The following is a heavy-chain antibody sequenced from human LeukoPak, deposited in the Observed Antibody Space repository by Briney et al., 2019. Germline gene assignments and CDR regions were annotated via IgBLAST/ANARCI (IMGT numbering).Heavy chain of an antibody. CDR3: ASVGYSSGWHND. V-gene: IGHV1-69*13. D-gene: IGHD6-19*01. CDR2: IIPIFGTA. CDR1: GGTFSSYA. J-gene: IGHJ4*02. Sequence: SVKVSCKASGGTFSSYAISWVRQAPGQGLEWMGGIIPIFGTANYAQKFQGRVTITADESTSTAYMELSSLRSEDTAVYYCASVGYSSGWHNDWGQGTLVTVSS.